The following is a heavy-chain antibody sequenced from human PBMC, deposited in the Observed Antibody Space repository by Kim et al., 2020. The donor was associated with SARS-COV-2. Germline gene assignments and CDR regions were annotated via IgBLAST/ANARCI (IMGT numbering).Heavy chain of an antibody. J-gene: IGHJ4*02. D-gene: IGHD6-6*01. V-gene: IGHV1-69*01. Sequence: AQKFQGRVTITADESTSTAYMELSSLRSEDTAVYYCARGLIAAHENYFDYWGQGTLVTVSS. CDR3: ARGLIAAHENYFDY.